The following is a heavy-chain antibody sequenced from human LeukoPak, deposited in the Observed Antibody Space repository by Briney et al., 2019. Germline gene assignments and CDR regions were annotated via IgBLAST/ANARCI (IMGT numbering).Heavy chain of an antibody. V-gene: IGHV1-69*05. Sequence: GASVKVSCKASGGTFSSYAISWVRQAPGQGLEWMGGIIPIFGTANYAQKLQGRVTMTTDTSTSTAYMELRSLRSDDTAVYYCATARIAAAVWFDPWGQGTLVTVSS. CDR2: IIPIFGTA. J-gene: IGHJ5*02. D-gene: IGHD6-13*01. CDR1: GGTFSSYA. CDR3: ATARIAAAVWFDP.